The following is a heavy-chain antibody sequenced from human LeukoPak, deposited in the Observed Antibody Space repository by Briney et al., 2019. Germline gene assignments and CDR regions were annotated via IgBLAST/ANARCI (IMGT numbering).Heavy chain of an antibody. CDR2: ICTSGST. CDR3: ARGVGSGYLFDP. D-gene: IGHD3-22*01. CDR1: GGFISSYY. Sequence: SETLFLTCTVSGGFISSYYWSWIRQPAGKGLEWIGRICTSGSTNYNPSLKGRVTMSVDTSKNPVSLKLRCVNAADTAVYYCARGVGSGYLFDPWGQGTLVTVSS. J-gene: IGHJ5*02. V-gene: IGHV4-4*07.